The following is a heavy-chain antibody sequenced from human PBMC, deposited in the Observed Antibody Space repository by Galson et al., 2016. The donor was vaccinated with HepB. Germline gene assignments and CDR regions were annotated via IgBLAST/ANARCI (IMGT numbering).Heavy chain of an antibody. CDR1: GGSIRSSDYF. CDR2: VYFSGRT. Sequence: ETLSLTCTVSGGSIRSSDYFWGWIRQPPRKGLEWIGSVYFSGRTYYNASLESRVTVSVDTAKNQFSLKLSSVTAADTAVYYRARHPTTTVTDNWFDPWGQGTLVTVSS. J-gene: IGHJ5*02. CDR3: ARHPTTTVTDNWFDP. V-gene: IGHV4-39*01. D-gene: IGHD4-17*01.